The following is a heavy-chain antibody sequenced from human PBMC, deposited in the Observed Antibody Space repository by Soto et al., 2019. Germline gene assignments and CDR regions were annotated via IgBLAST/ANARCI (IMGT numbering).Heavy chain of an antibody. V-gene: IGHV1-8*01. CDR1: GYTFTSYY. Sequence: QVQLVQSGAEVKKPGASVKVSCKASGYTFTSYYINWVRQATGQGLEWMGWMNPNSGNTGYAQKFQGRVTMTRKTSISTAYMELSSLRSEDTAVYYCARGGALLQWLRFDYWGQGTLVTVSS. D-gene: IGHD6-19*01. CDR3: ARGGALLQWLRFDY. J-gene: IGHJ4*02. CDR2: MNPNSGNT.